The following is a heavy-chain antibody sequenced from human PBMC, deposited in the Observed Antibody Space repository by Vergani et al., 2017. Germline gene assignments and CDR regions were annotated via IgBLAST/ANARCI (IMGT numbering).Heavy chain of an antibody. D-gene: IGHD3-9*01. J-gene: IGHJ4*02. V-gene: IGHV1-18*01. Sequence: QVQLVQSGAELKKPGASVSVSCKGSSHTFQTYGISWVRQAPGKGLEWMAWIRPYTGHTIYAQKFQDRVTMTADTSTNTAYMELRSLRSDDTAVYYCARDRTHYDILTGYYNDGGVFDYWGQGTLVTVSS. CDR1: SHTFQTYG. CDR3: ARDRTHYDILTGYYNDGGVFDY. CDR2: IRPYTGHT.